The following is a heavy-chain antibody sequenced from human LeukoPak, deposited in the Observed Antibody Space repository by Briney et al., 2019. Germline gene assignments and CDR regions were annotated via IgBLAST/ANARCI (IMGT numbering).Heavy chain of an antibody. CDR3: AKRVVVVIKEYYFDY. CDR2: ISGSGGST. J-gene: IGHJ4*02. V-gene: IGHV3-23*01. CDR1: GFTFSSYA. D-gene: IGHD3-22*01. Sequence: GGSLRLSCAASGFTFSSYAMSWVRQAPGKGLEWVSAISGSGGSTYYADSVKGRFTISRDNSKNSLYLQMNSLRAEDTAVYYCAKRVVVVIKEYYFDYWGQGTLVTVSS.